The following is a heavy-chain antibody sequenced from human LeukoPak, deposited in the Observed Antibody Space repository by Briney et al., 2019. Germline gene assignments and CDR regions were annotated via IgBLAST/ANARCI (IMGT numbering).Heavy chain of an antibody. J-gene: IGHJ4*02. CDR2: IYPGDSDT. V-gene: IGHV5-51*01. CDR3: ARRGPERGYSPGKIYFDY. CDR1: GYSFTNYW. Sequence: GESLKISCKGSGYSFTNYWIGWVRQMPGQGLEWMGIIYPGDSDTRYSPSFQGQVTISADKSISTAFLQWSSLKASDTAMYYCARRGPERGYSPGKIYFDYWGQGTLVTVSS. D-gene: IGHD5-18*01.